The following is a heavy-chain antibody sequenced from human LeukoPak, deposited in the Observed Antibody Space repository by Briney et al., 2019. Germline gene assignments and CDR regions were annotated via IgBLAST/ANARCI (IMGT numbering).Heavy chain of an antibody. CDR3: ARSGGHTFES. Sequence: PGGSLRLSCAASGFTVSNNYMSWVRQAPVQGLDWVSTIYRSGTPHYADSVKGRFTISRDNSKNTLYLQMNSLRAEDTAVHFCARSGGHTFESWGQGTLVTVS. V-gene: IGHV3-66*01. J-gene: IGHJ5*01. CDR2: IYRSGTP. D-gene: IGHD3-16*01. CDR1: GFTVSNNY.